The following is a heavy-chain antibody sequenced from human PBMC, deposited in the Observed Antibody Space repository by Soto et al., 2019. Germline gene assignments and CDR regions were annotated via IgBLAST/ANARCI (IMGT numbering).Heavy chain of an antibody. J-gene: IGHJ6*03. CDR3: AKVGVVPAGLFYYYYYMDV. CDR2: ISWNSGSI. Sequence: EVQLVETGGGLVQPGRSLRLSCAASGFTFDDYAMHWVRQAPGKGLEWVSGISWNSGSIGYADSVKGRFTISRDNAKNSLYLQMNSLRAEDKALYYCAKVGVVPAGLFYYYYYMDVWGKGTTVTVSS. CDR1: GFTFDDYA. D-gene: IGHD2-2*01. V-gene: IGHV3-9*01.